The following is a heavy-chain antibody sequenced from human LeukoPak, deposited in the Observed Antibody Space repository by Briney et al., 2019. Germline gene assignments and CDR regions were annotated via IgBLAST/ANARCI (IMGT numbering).Heavy chain of an antibody. V-gene: IGHV3-23*01. D-gene: IGHD3-10*01. CDR2: LGGSGETT. CDR3: ASKFGESYHYYYGLDV. CDR1: GFKSSISA. Sequence: GGSLRLSCAASGFKSSISAMSWVRQAPGKGLEWVSVLGGSGETTNYADSVKGRFTISRDRSKTTVFLQMNSLRVEDTGVYYCASKFGESYHYYYGLDVWGQGTTVTVSS. J-gene: IGHJ6*02.